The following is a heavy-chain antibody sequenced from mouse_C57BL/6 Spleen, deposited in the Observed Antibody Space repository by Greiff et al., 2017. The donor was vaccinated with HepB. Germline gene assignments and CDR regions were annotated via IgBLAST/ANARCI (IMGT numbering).Heavy chain of an antibody. Sequence: QVQPQQPGAELVKPGASVKASCKASGYTFTSHRMHRVKQRPGQGIEWIGRIHPSDSDTYYNQKFKGKATLTVDKSSSTAYKPLSSLTSEDSAVYYCAIPLYGNFDYWGQGTTLTVSS. CDR3: AIPLYGNFDY. D-gene: IGHD2-1*01. V-gene: IGHV1-74*01. CDR2: IHPSDSDT. J-gene: IGHJ2*01. CDR1: GYTFTSHR.